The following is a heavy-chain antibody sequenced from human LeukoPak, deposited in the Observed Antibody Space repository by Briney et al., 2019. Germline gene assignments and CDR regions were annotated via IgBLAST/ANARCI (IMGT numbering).Heavy chain of an antibody. CDR2: ISYDGSNK. CDR3: ARGXRLGGXIXXADPFD. V-gene: IGHV3-30-3*01. Sequence: PGRSLRLSCAASGFTFSSYAMHWVRQAPGKGLEWVAVISYDGSNKYYADSVKGRFTISRDNAKNSLYLQMNSLRAEDTAVYYCARGXRLGGXIXXADPFD. J-gene: IGHJ4*01. D-gene: IGHD2/OR15-2a*01. CDR1: GFTFSSYA.